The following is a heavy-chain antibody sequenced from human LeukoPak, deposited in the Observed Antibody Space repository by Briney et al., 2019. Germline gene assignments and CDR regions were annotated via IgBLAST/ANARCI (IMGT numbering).Heavy chain of an antibody. CDR3: ARDRYYYGSGSLHLDY. CDR2: IYTSGST. J-gene: IGHJ4*02. CDR1: GDSISNNH. Sequence: PSETLSLTCTVSGDSISNNHWSWIRQPAGKGLEWIGRIYTSGSTNYNPSLKSRVTMSVDTSKNQFSLKLSSVTAADTAVYYCARDRYYYGSGSLHLDYWGQGTLVTVSS. D-gene: IGHD3-10*01. V-gene: IGHV4-4*07.